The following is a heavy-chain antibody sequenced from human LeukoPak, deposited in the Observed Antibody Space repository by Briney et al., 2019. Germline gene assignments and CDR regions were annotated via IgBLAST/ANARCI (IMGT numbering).Heavy chain of an antibody. Sequence: GGSLRLSCAASGLIFCDHWMTWVRQAPGKGLEWVATIKTDGRQIYYVDSVKGRFTISRDNAKNSLFLQMNSLRAEDTAIYFCGRGGGWEMDYWGQGTLATVSS. D-gene: IGHD1-26*01. CDR2: IKTDGRQI. CDR1: GLIFCDHW. J-gene: IGHJ4*02. V-gene: IGHV3-7*04. CDR3: GRGGGWEMDY.